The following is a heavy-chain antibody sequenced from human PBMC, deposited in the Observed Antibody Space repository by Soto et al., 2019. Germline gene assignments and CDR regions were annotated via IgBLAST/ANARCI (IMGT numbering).Heavy chain of an antibody. J-gene: IGHJ4*02. Sequence: QVQLVQSGGEVKKPGASVKVSCKASGYTFSSFGISWVRQAPGQGLEWMGWIGTYNGDTNYAEKFKGRVTMTTDTSTSTAYMELRSLRSDDTAVYYCARTSQDYWDQGTLVTVSS. CDR1: GYTFSSFG. CDR2: IGTYNGDT. CDR3: ARTSQDY. V-gene: IGHV1-18*01.